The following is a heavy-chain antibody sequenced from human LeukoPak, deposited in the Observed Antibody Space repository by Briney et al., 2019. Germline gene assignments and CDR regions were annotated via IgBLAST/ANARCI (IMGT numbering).Heavy chain of an antibody. CDR3: ARDPYQLSWFDP. J-gene: IGHJ5*02. Sequence: KTGGSLRLSCAASGFTFTNSSMNWIRQAPGKGLEWVSSITDSPNYVEYADSVKGRFTISRDDAKNSLYLKMDSLRADDTAVYYCARDPYQLSWFDPWGQGTLVTVSS. CDR1: GFTFTNSS. V-gene: IGHV3-21*01. CDR2: ITDSPNYV. D-gene: IGHD1-1*01.